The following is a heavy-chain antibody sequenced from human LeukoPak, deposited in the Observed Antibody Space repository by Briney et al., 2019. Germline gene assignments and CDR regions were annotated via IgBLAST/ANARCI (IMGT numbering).Heavy chain of an antibody. CDR2: INPNSGGT. J-gene: IGHJ4*02. V-gene: IGHV1-2*02. CDR3: ARDLNRQDDYGAY. Sequence: ASVTVSCKASGYTFTGYYMHWVRQAPGQGLEWMGWINPNSGGTNYAQKFQGRVTMTRDTSISTAYMELSRLRSDDTAVYYCARDLNRQDDYGAYWGQGTLVTVSS. CDR1: GYTFTGYY.